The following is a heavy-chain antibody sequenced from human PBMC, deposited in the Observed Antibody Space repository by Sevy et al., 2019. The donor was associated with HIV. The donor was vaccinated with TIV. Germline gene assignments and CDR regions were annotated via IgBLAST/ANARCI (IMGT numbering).Heavy chain of an antibody. D-gene: IGHD3-10*01. CDR3: ARDRDGSGSSGGYGMDV. V-gene: IGHV3-21*01. J-gene: IGHJ6*02. CDR2: ISSSSSYI. Sequence: GGSLRLSCVASGLTFSSYSMKWVRQAPGKGLEWVSSISSSSSYIYYADSVKGRFTISRDNAKKSLYLQVNSLRAEETTVYYCARDRDGSGSSGGYGMDVWGQGTTVTVSS. CDR1: GLTFSSYS.